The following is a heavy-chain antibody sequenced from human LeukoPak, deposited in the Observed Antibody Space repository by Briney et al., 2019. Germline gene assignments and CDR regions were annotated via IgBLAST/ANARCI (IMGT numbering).Heavy chain of an antibody. J-gene: IGHJ6*04. CDR1: GFGFSSYW. D-gene: IGHD3-10*02. V-gene: IGHV3-7*01. CDR3: AELGITMIGGV. CDR2: INQDGTTK. Sequence: GGSLRLSCAASGFGFSSYWMSWVRHNPGKGLEWVANINQDGTTKYYRDFAKGRFTISRDNAKNSLYLQMNSLRAEDTAVYYCAELGITMIGGVWGKGTTVTISS.